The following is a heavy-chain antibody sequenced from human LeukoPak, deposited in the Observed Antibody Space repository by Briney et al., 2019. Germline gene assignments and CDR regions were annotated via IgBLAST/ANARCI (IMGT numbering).Heavy chain of an antibody. CDR1: GGSFSGYY. Sequence: SETLSLTCAVYGGSFSGYYWSWIRQPPGKGLEWIGEINHSGSTNYNPSLKSRVTISVDTSKNQFSLKLSSVTAADTAVYYCARGRRFLEYFQHWGQGTLVTVSS. J-gene: IGHJ1*01. D-gene: IGHD3-3*01. CDR3: ARGRRFLEYFQH. V-gene: IGHV4-34*01. CDR2: INHSGST.